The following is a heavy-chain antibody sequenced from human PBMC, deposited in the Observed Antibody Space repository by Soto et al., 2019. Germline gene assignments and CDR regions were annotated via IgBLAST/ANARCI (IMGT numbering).Heavy chain of an antibody. CDR2: ISYDGSNK. Sequence: QVQLVESGGGVVQPGRSLRLSCAASGFTFSSYAMHWVRQAPGKGLEWVAVISYDGSNKYYADSVKGQFTISRDNFKNTLYLQMNSLRAEDTAVYYCARAGCDGGSCYTLVGLRYGMDVWGQGTTVTVSS. CDR3: ARAGCDGGSCYTLVGLRYGMDV. D-gene: IGHD2-15*01. J-gene: IGHJ6*02. V-gene: IGHV3-30-3*01. CDR1: GFTFSSYA.